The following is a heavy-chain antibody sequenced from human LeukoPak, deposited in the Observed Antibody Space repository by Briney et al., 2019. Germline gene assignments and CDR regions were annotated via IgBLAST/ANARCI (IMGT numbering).Heavy chain of an antibody. CDR2: INGDGSTT. CDR1: GFTFSNYW. Sequence: GGSLRLSCAASGFTFSNYWIHWVRQVPGGGLVWVSRINGDGSTTSYADSVKGRFIISRDNAKNSLFLQMSSLRVEDTAVYYCAKEGRSLQTYWGQGTLVTVSS. J-gene: IGHJ4*02. CDR3: AKEGRSLQTY. D-gene: IGHD5-24*01. V-gene: IGHV3-74*01.